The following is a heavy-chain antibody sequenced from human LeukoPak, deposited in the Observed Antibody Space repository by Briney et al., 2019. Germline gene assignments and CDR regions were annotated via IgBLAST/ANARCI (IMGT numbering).Heavy chain of an antibody. CDR2: IWYDGSNK. CDR3: ARGLEDFWSGSQSDFDY. Sequence: GGSLRLSCAASGFAFSSYGMHWVRQAPGKGLEWVAVIWYDGSNKYYADSVKGRFTISRDNSKNTLYLQMNSLRAEDTAVYYCARGLEDFWSGSQSDFDYWGQGTLVTVSS. D-gene: IGHD3-3*01. CDR1: GFAFSSYG. V-gene: IGHV3-33*01. J-gene: IGHJ4*02.